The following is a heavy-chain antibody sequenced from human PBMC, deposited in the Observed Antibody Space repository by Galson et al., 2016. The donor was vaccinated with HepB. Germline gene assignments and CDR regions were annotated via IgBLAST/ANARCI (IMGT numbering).Heavy chain of an antibody. CDR1: GDSISSGDSY. V-gene: IGHV4-39*07. D-gene: IGHD3-22*01. CDR3: ARASLPFSYKGSGYYPYYYYYYGMDV. J-gene: IGHJ6*02. Sequence: SETLSLTCNVSGDSISSGDSYWGWIRQPPGKGLEWIGSIYYSGSTNYNLSLKSRVTISVDTSKNQFSLKLSSVTAADTAVYYCARASLPFSYKGSGYYPYYYYYYGMDVWGQGATVTVPS. CDR2: IYYSGST.